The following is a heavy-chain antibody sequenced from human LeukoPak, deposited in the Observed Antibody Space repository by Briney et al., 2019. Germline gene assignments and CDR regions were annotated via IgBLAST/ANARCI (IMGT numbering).Heavy chain of an antibody. D-gene: IGHD5-12*01. V-gene: IGHV1-69*01. CDR1: GGTFSSYA. J-gene: IGHJ4*02. CDR3: AREGNSGYDAVHY. Sequence: GASVKVSCKASGGTFSSYAISWVRQAPGQGLEWMGGIIPIFGTANYAQKFQGRVTITADESTSTAYMELSSVRSEDTAVYYCAREGNSGYDAVHYWGQGTLVTVSS. CDR2: IIPIFGTA.